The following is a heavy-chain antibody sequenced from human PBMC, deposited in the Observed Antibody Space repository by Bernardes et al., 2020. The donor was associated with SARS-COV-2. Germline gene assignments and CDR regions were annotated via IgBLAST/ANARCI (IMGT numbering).Heavy chain of an antibody. CDR1: GGSISSYY. D-gene: IGHD2-2*01. J-gene: IGHJ5*02. V-gene: IGHV4-59*08. Sequence: SEPLSLTCTVSGGSISSYYWSWIRQPPGKGLEWIGYIYYSGSTNYNPSLKSRVTISVDTSKNQFSLKLSSVTAADTAVYYCARHLGYCSSTSCLNWFDPWGQGTLVTVSS. CDR3: ARHLGYCSSTSCLNWFDP. CDR2: IYYSGST.